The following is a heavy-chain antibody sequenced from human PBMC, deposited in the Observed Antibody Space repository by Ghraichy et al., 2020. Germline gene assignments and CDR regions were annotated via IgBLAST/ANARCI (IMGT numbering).Heavy chain of an antibody. Sequence: GGSLRLSCAVSGFTVSGNYMTWVRQAPGKGLEWVSIIYSGGSTYYADSVKGRFTISRDNPQNTVYLQMNSLRAEDTAVYFCARDRVFCAGNECYYYYNYGMDVWGQGTTVTVYS. V-gene: IGHV3-53*01. J-gene: IGHJ6*02. D-gene: IGHD2-21*01. CDR2: IYSGGST. CDR3: ARDRVFCAGNECYYYYNYGMDV. CDR1: GFTVSGNY.